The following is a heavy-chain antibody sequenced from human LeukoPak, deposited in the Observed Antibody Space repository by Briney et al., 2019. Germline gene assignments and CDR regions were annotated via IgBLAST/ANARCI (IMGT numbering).Heavy chain of an antibody. J-gene: IGHJ6*03. CDR3: ARNRAPTTSSSAILGMDV. V-gene: IGHV3-21*01. CDR1: GFTFSSYS. D-gene: IGHD6-6*01. Sequence: PGGSLSLSCAASGFTFSSYSMNWVRQAPGKGLEWVSSISSSSSYIYYADSVKGRFTISRDNAKNSLYLQMNSLRAEDTAVYYCARNRAPTTSSSAILGMDVWGKGTTVTVSS. CDR2: ISSSSSYI.